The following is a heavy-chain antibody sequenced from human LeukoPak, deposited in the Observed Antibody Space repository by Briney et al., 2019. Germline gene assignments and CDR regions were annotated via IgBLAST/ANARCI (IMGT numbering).Heavy chain of an antibody. CDR1: GYTFTGYY. J-gene: IGHJ4*02. Sequence: ASVKVSFKASGYTFTGYYMHWVRQAPGQGLEWMGWINPNSGGTNYAQKFQGRVTITRNTSISTAYMELSSLRSEDTAVYYCARAPRDYVWGNPFDYWGQGTLVTVSS. D-gene: IGHD3-16*01. CDR2: INPNSGGT. CDR3: ARAPRDYVWGNPFDY. V-gene: IGHV1-2*02.